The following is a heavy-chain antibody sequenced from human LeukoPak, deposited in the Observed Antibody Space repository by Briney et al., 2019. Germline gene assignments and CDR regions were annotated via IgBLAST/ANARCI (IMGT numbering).Heavy chain of an antibody. CDR1: GFTFSNYA. CDR2: ISGSGDST. J-gene: IGHJ4*02. V-gene: IGHV3-23*01. CDR3: ARRASSSWYGNYFDY. D-gene: IGHD6-13*01. Sequence: GGSLRLSCAASGFTFSNYAMNWVRQAPGKGLEWVSGISGSGDSTYYADSVKGRFTISRENAKNSLYLQMNSLRAGDTAVYYCARRASSSWYGNYFDYWGQGTLVTVSS.